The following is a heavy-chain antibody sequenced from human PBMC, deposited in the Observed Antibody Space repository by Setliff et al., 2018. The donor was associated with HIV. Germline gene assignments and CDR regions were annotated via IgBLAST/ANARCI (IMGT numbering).Heavy chain of an antibody. CDR3: AREDYYDSY. D-gene: IGHD3-22*01. CDR2: ISTHSVYSVNK. Sequence: ASVKVSCKAFGYTFTSYGINWVRQAPGQGLEWMGWISTHSVYSVNKNYAQKFQGRVTLTTDTSTSTAYMELRSLRSDDTAVYYCAREDYYDSYWGQGTLVTVSS. J-gene: IGHJ4*02. V-gene: IGHV1-18*01. CDR1: GYTFTSYG.